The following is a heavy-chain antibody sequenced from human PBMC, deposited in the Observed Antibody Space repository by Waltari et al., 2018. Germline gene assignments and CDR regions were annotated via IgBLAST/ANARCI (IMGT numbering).Heavy chain of an antibody. CDR2: IYYSGAT. V-gene: IGHV4-59*11. J-gene: IGHJ4*02. CDR1: GGSISSHY. Sequence: QVQLQESGPGLVKPSETLSLTCTVSGGSISSHYWSWIRQPPGKGLEWIGYIYYSGATNYNPPLKSRVTISVETSKNQFSLKRGSVTAADTAVYYCARADSGYDHGVLDYWGQGTLVTVSS. CDR3: ARADSGYDHGVLDY. D-gene: IGHD5-12*01.